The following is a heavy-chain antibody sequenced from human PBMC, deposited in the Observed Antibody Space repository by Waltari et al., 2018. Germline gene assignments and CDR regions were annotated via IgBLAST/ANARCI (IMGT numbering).Heavy chain of an antibody. Sequence: QVQLVQSGAEVKKPGSSVKVSCKASGGTFSSYAISWVRQAPGQGLEWMGGIIPIFGTANYAQKFQGRVTMTEDTSTDTAYMELSSLRSEDTAVYYCATDLRNYDSSGYYLWWGQGTLVTVSS. CDR2: IIPIFGTA. CDR3: ATDLRNYDSSGYYLW. CDR1: GGTFSSYA. D-gene: IGHD3-22*01. J-gene: IGHJ4*02. V-gene: IGHV1-69*06.